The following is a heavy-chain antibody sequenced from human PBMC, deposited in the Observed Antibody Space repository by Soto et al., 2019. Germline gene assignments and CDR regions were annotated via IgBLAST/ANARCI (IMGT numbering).Heavy chain of an antibody. V-gene: IGHV6-1*01. Sequence: SQTLSLTCAISGDSVSTNSATWDWIRQSPSRGLEWLGRTYYRSKWYNDYAVSVKGRITINPDTSNNQLSLQLNSVTPDDTAVYFCARLMGNGWLASGGKETLFRSPQ. D-gene: IGHD2-8*01. CDR2: TYYRSKWYN. J-gene: IGHJ5*01. CDR3: ARLMGNGWLAS. CDR1: GDSVSTNSAT.